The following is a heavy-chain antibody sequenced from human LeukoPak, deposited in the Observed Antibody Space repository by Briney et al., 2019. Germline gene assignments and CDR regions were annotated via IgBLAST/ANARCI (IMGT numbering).Heavy chain of an antibody. V-gene: IGHV4-39*01. CDR1: GVSIRGDTYY. D-gene: IGHD6-19*01. Sequence: SETLSLTCTVSGVSIRGDTYYWGWIRQPPGKGLEWIGNYHIGNTYYNPSLKSRVTISEDTSKNQFSLRANSVTAAHTAVYYCARLWDSTGLYFYYYMDVWGEGTTVTVSS. CDR2: YHIGNT. CDR3: ARLWDSTGLYFYYYMDV. J-gene: IGHJ6*03.